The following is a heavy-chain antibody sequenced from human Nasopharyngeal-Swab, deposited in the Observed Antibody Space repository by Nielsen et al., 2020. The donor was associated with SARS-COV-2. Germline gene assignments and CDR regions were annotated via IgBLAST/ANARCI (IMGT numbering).Heavy chain of an antibody. CDR1: GGSISNYH. D-gene: IGHD4-17*01. CDR2: IYYSGST. Sequence: SETLSLTCSVSGGSISNYHWNWIRRPPGKGLEWIGYIYYSGSTNYNPSLKSRVTISVDTSKNQFSLKLSSVTAADTAVYYCARRGEGYGDYLDYWGQGTLVTVSS. J-gene: IGHJ4*02. V-gene: IGHV4-59*08. CDR3: ARRGEGYGDYLDY.